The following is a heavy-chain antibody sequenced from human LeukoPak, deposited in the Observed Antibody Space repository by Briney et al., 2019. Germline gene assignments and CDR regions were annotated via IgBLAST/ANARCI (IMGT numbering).Heavy chain of an antibody. CDR3: ARSYNWNDGFDY. Sequence: SETLSLTCNVSGGSIRGYYWSWIRQPPGKGLEWIGYIYSSGSTNYNPSLKSRVTISVDTSKNQFSLKLSSVTAADTAVYYCARSYNWNDGFDYWGQGTLVTVSS. J-gene: IGHJ4*02. V-gene: IGHV4-59*12. CDR1: GGSIRGYY. D-gene: IGHD1-20*01. CDR2: IYSSGST.